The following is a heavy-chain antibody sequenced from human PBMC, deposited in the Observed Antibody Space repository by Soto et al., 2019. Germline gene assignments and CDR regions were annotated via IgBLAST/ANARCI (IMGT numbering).Heavy chain of an antibody. Sequence: GASVKVSCKASGYTFTGYYMHWVRQAPGQGLEWMGWINPSGGSTSYAQKFQGRVTMTRDTSTSTVYMELSSLRSEDTAVYYCYAGTTDAFDIWGQGTMVTVSS. D-gene: IGHD1-7*01. CDR1: GYTFTGYY. J-gene: IGHJ3*02. CDR3: YAGTTDAFDI. V-gene: IGHV1-46*01. CDR2: INPSGGST.